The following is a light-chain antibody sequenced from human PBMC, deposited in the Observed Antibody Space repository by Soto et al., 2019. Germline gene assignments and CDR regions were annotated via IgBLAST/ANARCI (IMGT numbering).Light chain of an antibody. V-gene: IGKV1-27*01. CDR2: DAS. CDR3: QKYNSAPWT. CDR1: QGMGNY. J-gene: IGKJ1*01. Sequence: DIPMTQSPSSLSASVGDRVTITCRASQGMGNYLAWYQQKPGKIPKLLIYDASSLESGVPSRFRGSGSGTDFTLTISSLQPEDVATYYCQKYNSAPWTFGQGTKVEIK.